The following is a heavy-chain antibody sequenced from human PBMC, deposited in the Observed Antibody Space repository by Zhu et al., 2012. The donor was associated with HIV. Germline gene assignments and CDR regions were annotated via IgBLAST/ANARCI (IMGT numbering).Heavy chain of an antibody. CDR2: IFHTGST. V-gene: IGHV4-30-2*06. D-gene: IGHD3-10*01. CDR3: ARGGIFGSGNYCPPLCAEFLEH. J-gene: IGHJ1*01. Sequence: SPGKGLEWIGYIFHTGSTYYNPSLKSRVTISLDRPKNQFSLNLNSVTAADTAVYYCARGGIFGSGNYCPPLCAEFLEHWGQATLVTVSS.